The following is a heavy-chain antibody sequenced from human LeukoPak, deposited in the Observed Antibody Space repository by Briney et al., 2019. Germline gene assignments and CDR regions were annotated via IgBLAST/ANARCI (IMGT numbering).Heavy chain of an antibody. Sequence: GGSLRLSCAASGFTFRIYEMNWVRQAPGKGLEWVGRIKSKTDGGTTDYAAPVKGRFTISRDDSKNTLYLQMNSLKTEDTAVYYCTTDGLLLWFGELWARRDYWGQGTLVTVSS. CDR1: GFTFRIYE. CDR3: TTDGLLLWFGELWARRDY. V-gene: IGHV3-15*01. J-gene: IGHJ4*02. D-gene: IGHD3-10*01. CDR2: IKSKTDGGTT.